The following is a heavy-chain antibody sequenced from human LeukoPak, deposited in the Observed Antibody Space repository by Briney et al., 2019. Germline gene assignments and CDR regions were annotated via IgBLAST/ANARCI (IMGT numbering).Heavy chain of an antibody. CDR2: INHTGST. CDR3: ARGVYYFDY. Sequence: PSETLSLTCAVYGGSLSDYYWSWIRQPPGKGLEWIGEINHTGSTNYNPSLKSRVTISVDTSKNQLSLKLSSVTAADTAVYYCARGVYYFDYWGQGTLVTVSS. V-gene: IGHV4-34*01. CDR1: GGSLSDYY. J-gene: IGHJ4*02.